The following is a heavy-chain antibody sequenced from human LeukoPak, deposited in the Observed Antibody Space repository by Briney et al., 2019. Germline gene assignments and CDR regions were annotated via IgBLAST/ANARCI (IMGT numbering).Heavy chain of an antibody. J-gene: IGHJ3*02. CDR2: IIPIFGTA. Sequence: GASVKVSCTASGGTFSSYAISWVRQAPGQGLEWMGGIIPIFGTANYAQKFQGRVTTTADKSTSTAYMELSSLRSEDTAVYYCARDPGDILTGPILGAFDIWGQGTMVTVSS. D-gene: IGHD3-9*01. CDR1: GGTFSSYA. V-gene: IGHV1-69*06. CDR3: ARDPGDILTGPILGAFDI.